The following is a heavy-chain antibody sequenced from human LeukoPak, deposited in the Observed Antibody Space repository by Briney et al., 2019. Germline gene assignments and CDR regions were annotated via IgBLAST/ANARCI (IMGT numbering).Heavy chain of an antibody. CDR1: GGSISSYY. Sequence: PSETLSLTCTVSGGSISSYYWSWIRQPPGKGLEWIGYIYYSGSTNYNPSLKSRVTMSVDTSKNQFSLKLSSVTAADTAVYYCARYWSGYPNWFDPWGQGTLVTVSS. D-gene: IGHD3-3*01. J-gene: IGHJ5*02. CDR2: IYYSGST. V-gene: IGHV4-59*01. CDR3: ARYWSGYPNWFDP.